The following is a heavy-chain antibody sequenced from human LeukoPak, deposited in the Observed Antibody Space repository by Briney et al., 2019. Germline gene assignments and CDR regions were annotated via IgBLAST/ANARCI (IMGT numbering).Heavy chain of an antibody. CDR2: ISWNSGSI. J-gene: IGHJ4*02. D-gene: IGHD5-24*01. Sequence: PGGSLRLSCAASGFTFDDYAMHWVRQAPGKGLEWVSGISWNSGSIGYADSVKGRFTISRDNAKNSLYLQMNSLRAEDTALYYCAKSVEMATILGDYYFDYWGQGTLVTVSS. CDR3: AKSVEMATILGDYYFDY. V-gene: IGHV3-9*01. CDR1: GFTFDDYA.